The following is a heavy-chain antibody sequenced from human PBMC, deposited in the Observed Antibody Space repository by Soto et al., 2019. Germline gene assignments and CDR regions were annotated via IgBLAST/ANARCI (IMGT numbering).Heavy chain of an antibody. CDR2: IYHSGNT. J-gene: IGHJ4*02. CDR3: ARVHGDYGRYFAY. V-gene: IGHV4-30-2*01. CDR1: GGSISSSVYS. Sequence: PSETLSLTCAVSGGSISSSVYSWSWIRQPLGKGLEWVGYIYHSGNTYYNPSLKSRVNISADRSKNQFSLKLSSVTAADTAVYFCARVHGDYGRYFAYWGQGTPVTVSS. D-gene: IGHD4-17*01.